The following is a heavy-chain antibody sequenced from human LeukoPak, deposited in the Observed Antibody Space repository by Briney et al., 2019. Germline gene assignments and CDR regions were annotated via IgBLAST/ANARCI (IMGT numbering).Heavy chain of an antibody. CDR1: GFIFSHYG. CDR3: ARDAQRGFDYSNSLEY. J-gene: IGHJ4*01. Sequence: PGRSLRLSYAASGFIFSHYGMHWVRQAPGKGLEWVAVIWSDGSNRFYAGSVKGRFTISRDNSQNTLFLQMNSLRAEDTAMYYCARDAQRGFDYSNSLEYWGHGTLVTVSS. CDR2: IWSDGSNR. D-gene: IGHD4-11*01. V-gene: IGHV3-33*01.